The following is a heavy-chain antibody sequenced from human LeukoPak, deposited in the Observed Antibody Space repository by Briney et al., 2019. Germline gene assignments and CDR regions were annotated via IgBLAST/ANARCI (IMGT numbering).Heavy chain of an antibody. D-gene: IGHD5-18*01. CDR2: INHSGST. J-gene: IGHJ4*02. CDR3: ASRDTATGLD. Sequence: SETLSLTCAVSGGSISSGGYSWSWIRQPPGKGLEWIGEINHSGSTNYNPSLKSRVTISVDTSKNQVSLKLSSVTAADTAVYYCASRDTATGLDWGQGTLVTVSS. V-gene: IGHV4-34*01. CDR1: GGSISSGGYS.